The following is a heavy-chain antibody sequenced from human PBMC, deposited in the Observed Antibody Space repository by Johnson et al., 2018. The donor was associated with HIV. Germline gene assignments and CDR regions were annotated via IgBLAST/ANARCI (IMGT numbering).Heavy chain of an antibody. V-gene: IGHV3-66*01. CDR1: GFTFGDYA. CDR2: IFSGGTT. Sequence: VQLVESGGGVARPGGSLRLSCAASGFTFGDYAMSWVRQVPGKGLEWVSVIFSGGTTYYADSVKGRFTISRDNSKNMLYLQMNSLRAEDTALYYCAKDITPYSGAFDLWGQGTMVTVSS. D-gene: IGHD3-10*01. J-gene: IGHJ3*01. CDR3: AKDITPYSGAFDL.